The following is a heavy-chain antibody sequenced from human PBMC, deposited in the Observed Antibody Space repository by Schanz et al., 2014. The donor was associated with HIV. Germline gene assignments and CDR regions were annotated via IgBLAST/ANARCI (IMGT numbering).Heavy chain of an antibody. D-gene: IGHD3-16*01. CDR3: ARDGGEV. CDR2: IKEDGSEK. Sequence: EVQLLDSGGGLVQPGGSLRLSCVASGFTFNNYAMTFFLQAPFQLLYLVANIKEDGSEKYHADSVKGRFTISRDNAKNSXXLXMESLRAEDTAVYYCARDGGEVGRQGNTVTVSS. CDR1: GFTFNNYA. V-gene: IGHV3-7*01. J-gene: IGHJ6*02.